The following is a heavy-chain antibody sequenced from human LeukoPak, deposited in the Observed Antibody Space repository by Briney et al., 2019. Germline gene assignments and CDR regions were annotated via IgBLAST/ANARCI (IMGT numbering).Heavy chain of an antibody. CDR2: ISYDESNK. D-gene: IGHD2-15*01. Sequence: GGSLRLSCAASGFTFTNAWMSWVRQAPGKGLEWVAVISYDESNKSYADSVKGRFTISRDNSNNTLYLQVNSLRLEGTAVYYCAKEGGLNFPFDYWGQGTLVIVSS. CDR3: AKEGGLNFPFDY. CDR1: GFTFTNAW. V-gene: IGHV3-30*05. J-gene: IGHJ4*02.